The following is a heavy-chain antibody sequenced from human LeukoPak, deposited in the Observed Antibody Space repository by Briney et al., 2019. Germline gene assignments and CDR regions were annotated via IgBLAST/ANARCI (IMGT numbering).Heavy chain of an antibody. CDR1: GFIFSNYG. CDR2: VSYDGSNK. CDR3: AKAETMTQRGYFDY. D-gene: IGHD1-1*01. J-gene: IGHJ4*02. Sequence: GGSLRLSCAASGFIFSNYGMHWVRQAPGKGLEWVAVVSYDGSNKYYVDSVKGRFTISRDNSKNTLSLQMSSLRAEDTAVYYCAKAETMTQRGYFDYWGQGTLVTVSS. V-gene: IGHV3-30*18.